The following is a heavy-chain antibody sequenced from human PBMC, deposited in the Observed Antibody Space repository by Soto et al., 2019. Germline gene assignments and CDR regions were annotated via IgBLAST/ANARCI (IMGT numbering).Heavy chain of an antibody. V-gene: IGHV4-31*11. J-gene: IGHJ5*02. CDR3: ARDPAP. CDR1: GGSIGRGGYY. Sequence: PSETLSLTCAVSGGSIGRGGYYWSWIRQHPGKGLEWIGYIYNSGTTYYNPSLKSRVTISVDTSKNQFSLKLTSVTAADTAVYYCARDPAPWGQGTLVTVSS. CDR2: IYNSGTT.